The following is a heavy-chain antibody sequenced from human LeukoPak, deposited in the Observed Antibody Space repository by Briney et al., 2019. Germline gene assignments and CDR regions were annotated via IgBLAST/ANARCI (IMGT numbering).Heavy chain of an antibody. V-gene: IGHV3-30-3*01. D-gene: IGHD2-2*02. CDR2: ISYDGSNK. J-gene: IGHJ4*02. CDR3: ARARLGYCSSTSCYTDDIVRYYFDY. Sequence: PGRSLRLSCAASGFTFSSYAMHWVRQAPGKGLEWVAVISYDGSNKYYADSVKGRFTISRDNSKNTLYLQMNSLRAEDTAVHCCARARLGYCSSTSCYTDDIVRYYFDYWGQGTLVTVSS. CDR1: GFTFSSYA.